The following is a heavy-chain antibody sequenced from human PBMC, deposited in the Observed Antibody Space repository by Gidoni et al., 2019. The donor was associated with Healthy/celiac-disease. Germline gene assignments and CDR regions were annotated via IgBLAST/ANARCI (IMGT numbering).Heavy chain of an antibody. CDR2: IWYDGSNK. J-gene: IGHJ4*02. Sequence: QVQLVESGGGVVQPGRSLRLSCAASGCTFRDYGMNWVRQAPGKGLEWVAIIWYDGSNKYYADSVKGRFTISRDNSRNTLYLEMNSLRAEDTAVYYCARDGGGGDCCSSLNFDYWGQGTLVTVSS. CDR1: GCTFRDYG. CDR3: ARDGGGGDCCSSLNFDY. V-gene: IGHV3-33*01. D-gene: IGHD2-21*02.